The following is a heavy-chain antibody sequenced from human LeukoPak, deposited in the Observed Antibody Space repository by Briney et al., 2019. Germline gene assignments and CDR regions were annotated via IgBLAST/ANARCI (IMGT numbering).Heavy chain of an antibody. J-gene: IGHJ3*02. V-gene: IGHV5-51*01. Sequence: GESLKISCKGSGYSFISNWIVWVRQMPGKGLEWMGIIYPGDSETRYSPSFQGLVIISADKSISTAYLQWSSLRASDTAMYYCAKFHYYYGSGIFDAFDIWGQGTMVTVSS. CDR1: GYSFISNW. CDR2: IYPGDSET. D-gene: IGHD3-10*01. CDR3: AKFHYYYGSGIFDAFDI.